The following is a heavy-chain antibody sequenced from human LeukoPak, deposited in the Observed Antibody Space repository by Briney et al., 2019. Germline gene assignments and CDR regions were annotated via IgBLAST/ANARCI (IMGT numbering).Heavy chain of an antibody. CDR2: IYESGSF. V-gene: IGHV4-4*07. D-gene: IGHD2-15*01. J-gene: IGHJ3*02. CDR1: GGSIRDYF. CDR3: ARDMGYLLPSGGMETRGVFDI. Sequence: SETLSLTCTVSGGSIRDYFWSWIRQPAGKGLEWVGRIYESGSFNYNPSLTRRVTMSVDTSLNQISLQLSSVTAADTAIYYCARDMGYLLPSGGMETRGVFDIWGQGTRVTVSS.